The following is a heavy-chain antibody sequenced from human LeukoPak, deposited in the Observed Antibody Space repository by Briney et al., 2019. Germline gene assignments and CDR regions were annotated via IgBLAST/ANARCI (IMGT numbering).Heavy chain of an antibody. V-gene: IGHV1-2*02. J-gene: IGHJ4*02. Sequence: RASVKVSCKASGYTFTGYYIHWVRQAPGQGLEWMGWINPNSGGTNYAQKFQGRVTMTRDTSISTAYMELSRLRSDDTAVYYCARAPYCGGDCYVDYWGQGTLVTVSS. D-gene: IGHD2-21*02. CDR1: GYTFTGYY. CDR3: ARAPYCGGDCYVDY. CDR2: INPNSGGT.